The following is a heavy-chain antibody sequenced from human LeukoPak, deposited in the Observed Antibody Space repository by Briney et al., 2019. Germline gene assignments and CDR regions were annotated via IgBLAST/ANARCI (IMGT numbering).Heavy chain of an antibody. D-gene: IGHD3-3*01. Sequence: ASVKVSCKASGYTFTSYDINWVRQATGQGLEWMGWMNPNSGNTGYAQKFQGRVTITRNTSISTAYMELSSLRSEDTAVYYCARGGYDFWSGYSRFGALYYMDVWGKGTTVTVSS. J-gene: IGHJ6*03. CDR2: MNPNSGNT. CDR1: GYTFTSYD. CDR3: ARGGYDFWSGYSRFGALYYMDV. V-gene: IGHV1-8*03.